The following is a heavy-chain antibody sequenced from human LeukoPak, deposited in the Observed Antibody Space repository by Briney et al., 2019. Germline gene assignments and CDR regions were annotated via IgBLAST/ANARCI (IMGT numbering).Heavy chain of an antibody. V-gene: IGHV3-23*01. Sequence: PGGSLRLSCAASGFTFSSYSMNWVRQAPGKGLEWVSAISGSGGSTYYADSVKGRFTISRDNSKNTLYLQMNSLRAEDTAVYYCASGPGIAVAGTVEVSWFDPWGQGTLVTVSS. CDR3: ASGPGIAVAGTVEVSWFDP. CDR2: ISGSGGST. CDR1: GFTFSSYS. D-gene: IGHD6-19*01. J-gene: IGHJ5*02.